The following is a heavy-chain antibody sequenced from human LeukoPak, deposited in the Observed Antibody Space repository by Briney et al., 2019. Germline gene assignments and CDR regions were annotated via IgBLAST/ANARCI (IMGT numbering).Heavy chain of an antibody. Sequence: GGSLRLSCAASGFTFSSYSMNWVRQAPGKGLEWVSYISSSSSTIYYADSVKGRFTISRDNAKNSLYLQMNSLRAEDTAVYYCARDYLLEVTLISLYYFDYWGQGTLVTVSS. J-gene: IGHJ4*02. CDR3: ARDYLLEVTLISLYYFDY. CDR2: ISSSSSTI. CDR1: GFTFSSYS. V-gene: IGHV3-48*01. D-gene: IGHD3-22*01.